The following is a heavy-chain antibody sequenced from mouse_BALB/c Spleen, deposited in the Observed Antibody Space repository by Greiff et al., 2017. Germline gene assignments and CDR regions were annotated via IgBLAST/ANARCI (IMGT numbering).Heavy chain of an antibody. J-gene: IGHJ4*01. CDR2: ISTYYGDA. D-gene: IGHD1-1*01. Sequence: QVQLQQSGAELVRPGVSVKISCKGSGYTFTDYAMHWVKQSHAKSLEWMGVISTYYGDASYNQKFKGKATMTVDKSSSTAYIELARLTSEDSAIYYCARDYYGYAMDYWGQGTSVTVSS. V-gene: IGHV1S137*01. CDR3: ARDYYGYAMDY. CDR1: GYTFTDYA.